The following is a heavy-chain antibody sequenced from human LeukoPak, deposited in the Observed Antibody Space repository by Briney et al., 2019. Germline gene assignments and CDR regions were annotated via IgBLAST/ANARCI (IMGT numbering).Heavy chain of an antibody. J-gene: IGHJ4*02. V-gene: IGHV4-30-2*01. D-gene: IGHD1-26*01. CDR2: IYHSGST. Sequence: SETLSLTCVVSGGSISSGSFSWSWIRQPPGKGLEWIGFIYHSGSTYYNPSLKSRVTISVDRSKNQFSLKLTSVTAADTAVYYCARVGTWDYFDYWGQGTLVTVSS. CDR3: ARVGTWDYFDY. CDR1: GGSISSGSFS.